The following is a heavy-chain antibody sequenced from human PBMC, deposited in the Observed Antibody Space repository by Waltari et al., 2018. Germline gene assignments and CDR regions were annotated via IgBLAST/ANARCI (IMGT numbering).Heavy chain of an antibody. CDR3: ARVSNSEYNWFDP. CDR1: GGSISSHY. Sequence: QVPLQESCPGLVKPSETLSLTCTVSGGSISSHYWSWIRQPPGKGLEWIGYIYYSGSTNYNPSLKSRVTISVDTSKNQFSLKLSSVTAADTAVYYCARVSNSEYNWFDPWGQGTLVTVSS. J-gene: IGHJ5*02. D-gene: IGHD4-4*01. CDR2: IYYSGST. V-gene: IGHV4-59*11.